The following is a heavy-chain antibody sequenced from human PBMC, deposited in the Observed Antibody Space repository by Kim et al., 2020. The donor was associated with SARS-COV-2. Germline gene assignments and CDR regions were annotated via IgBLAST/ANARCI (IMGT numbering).Heavy chain of an antibody. CDR3: ARDPPDPGDFWSGYGMVDV. D-gene: IGHD3-3*01. V-gene: IGHV4-4*07. CDR1: GGSISSYY. Sequence: SETLSLTCTVSGGSISSYYWSWIRQPAGKGLEWIGRIYTSGSTNYNPSLKSRVTMSVDTSKNQFSLKLSSVTAADTAVYYCARDPPDPGDFWSGYGMVDVWGKGTTVTVSS. J-gene: IGHJ6*04. CDR2: IYTSGST.